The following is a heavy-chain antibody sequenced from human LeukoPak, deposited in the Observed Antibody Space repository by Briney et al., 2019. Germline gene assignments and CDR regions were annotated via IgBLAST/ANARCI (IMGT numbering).Heavy chain of an antibody. CDR2: IRYDGSNK. J-gene: IGHJ5*02. CDR3: AKGGEGFDYNWFDP. Sequence: GGSLRLSCAASGFTFSSYGMHWVRQAPGKGLEWVAFIRYDGSNKYYADSVKGRFTISRDNSKNTLYLQMNSLRAEDTAVYYCAKGGEGFDYNWFDPWGQGTLVTVSS. V-gene: IGHV3-30*02. CDR1: GFTFSSYG. D-gene: IGHD1-26*01.